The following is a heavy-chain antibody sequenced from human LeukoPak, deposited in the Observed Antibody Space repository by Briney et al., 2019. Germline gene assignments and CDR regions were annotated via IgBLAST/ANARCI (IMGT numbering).Heavy chain of an antibody. D-gene: IGHD3-10*01. CDR3: ARHGGWRFGESHYYYGMDV. Sequence: SXXISCKGXXXXXTSXXIGWXXQXPGXXXXXXXXXXXXDSDTRYSPSFQGQVTISADKSISTAYLQWSSLKASDTAMYYCARHGGWRFGESHYYYGMDVWGQGTTVTVSS. CDR2: XXXXDSDT. CDR1: XXXXTSXX. J-gene: IGHJ6*02. V-gene: IGHV5-51*01.